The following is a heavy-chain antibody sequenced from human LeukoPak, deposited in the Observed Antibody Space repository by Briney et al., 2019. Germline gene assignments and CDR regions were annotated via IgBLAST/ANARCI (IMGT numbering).Heavy chain of an antibody. J-gene: IGHJ4*02. CDR1: GFTFSSYA. Sequence: GGSLRLSCAASGFTFSSYAMSWVRQAPGKGLEWVSAISGSGGSTYYADSVKGRFTISRDNSKNTLYLQMNSLRAEDTAVYYCAKGPTKSTIFGVVGWGQGTLVTVSS. CDR2: ISGSGGST. V-gene: IGHV3-23*01. D-gene: IGHD3-3*01. CDR3: AKGPTKSTIFGVVG.